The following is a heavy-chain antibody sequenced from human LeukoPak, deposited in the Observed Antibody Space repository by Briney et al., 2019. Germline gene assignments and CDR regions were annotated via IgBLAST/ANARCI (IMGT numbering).Heavy chain of an antibody. V-gene: IGHV3-30-3*01. Sequence: PGGSLRLSCAASGFTFSSYVMHWVRQAPGKGLEWGAVISYDGSNIYYADSVKGRFTISRDNSKNTLYLQMNSLRAEDTAVYYCASSTQISKYADYWGQGALVTVSS. CDR2: ISYDGSNI. CDR1: GFTFSSYV. D-gene: IGHD2-2*01. CDR3: ASSTQISKYADY. J-gene: IGHJ4*02.